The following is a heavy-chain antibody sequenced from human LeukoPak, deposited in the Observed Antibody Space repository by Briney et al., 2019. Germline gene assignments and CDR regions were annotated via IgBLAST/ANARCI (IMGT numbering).Heavy chain of an antibody. CDR3: AREGQYSSGWYRADRFDY. CDR1: GGTFSIYA. D-gene: IGHD6-19*01. Sequence: SVKVSCKASGGTFSIYAISWVRQAPGQGLEWMGGIIPIFGTANYAQKFQGRVTITADESTSAAYMELSSLRSDDTAVYYCAREGQYSSGWYRADRFDYWGQGTLVTVSS. CDR2: IIPIFGTA. V-gene: IGHV1-69*13. J-gene: IGHJ4*02.